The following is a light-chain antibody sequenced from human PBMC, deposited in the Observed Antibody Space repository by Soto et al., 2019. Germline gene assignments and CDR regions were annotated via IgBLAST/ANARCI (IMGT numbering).Light chain of an antibody. CDR2: SNN. CDR3: AAWDDSLNGYV. CDR1: SSNIGSNA. V-gene: IGLV1-44*01. Sequence: QSVLTQPPSASGTPGQRVTISCSEGSSNIGSNAVNWYRQLPGTAPKLLIHSNNQRPSGVPDRFSGSKSGTSASLAISGLQSEDEADYYCAAWDDSLNGYVFGTGTKVTVL. J-gene: IGLJ1*01.